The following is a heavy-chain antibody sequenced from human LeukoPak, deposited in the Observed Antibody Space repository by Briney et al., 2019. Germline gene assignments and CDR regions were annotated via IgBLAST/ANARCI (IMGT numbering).Heavy chain of an antibody. V-gene: IGHV3-48*02. J-gene: IGHJ4*02. D-gene: IGHD5-12*01. CDR2: ISVSSSTI. CDR1: GFTFNSYN. Sequence: GGSLRLSCAVSGFTFNSYNMNWVRQAPGKGLEWLSYISVSSSTIYYADSVKGRFTISRDNAKNSLYLQMNSLRDDDTAVYYCARLGLGYCFDYWGQGTLVTVSS. CDR3: ARLGLGYCFDY.